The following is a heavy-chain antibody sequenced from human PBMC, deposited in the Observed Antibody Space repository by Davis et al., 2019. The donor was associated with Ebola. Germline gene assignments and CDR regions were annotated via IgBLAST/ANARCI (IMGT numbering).Heavy chain of an antibody. J-gene: IGHJ5*02. CDR3: AKLGYSRSWGVWWFDP. CDR2: IYYSGST. Sequence: GSLRLSCTVSGVSISSYYWSWIRQPPGKGLEWIGYIYYSGSTNYNPSLKSRVTISVDTSKNQFSLKLSSVTAADTAVYYCAKLGYSRSWGVWWFDPWGQGTLVTVSS. V-gene: IGHV4-59*08. CDR1: GVSISSYY. D-gene: IGHD6-13*01.